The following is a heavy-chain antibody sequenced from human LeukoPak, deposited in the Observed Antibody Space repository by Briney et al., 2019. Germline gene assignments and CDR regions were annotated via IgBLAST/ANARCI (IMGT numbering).Heavy chain of an antibody. Sequence: ASVKVSCKASGYTFTGYYMHWVRQAPGQGLEWMGWINPNSGGTNYAQKFQGRVTMTRDTSISTAYMELSRLRSDDTAVYYCARDLAAAGYAFDYWGQGTLVTVSS. V-gene: IGHV1-2*02. CDR2: INPNSGGT. D-gene: IGHD6-13*01. CDR3: ARDLAAAGYAFDY. CDR1: GYTFTGYY. J-gene: IGHJ4*02.